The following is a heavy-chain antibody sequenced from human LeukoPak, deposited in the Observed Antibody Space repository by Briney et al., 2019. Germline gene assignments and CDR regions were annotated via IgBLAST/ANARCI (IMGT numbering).Heavy chain of an antibody. Sequence: SETLSLTCTVSGSSISSGYFWGWIRQPPGKGLEWIGSTYHSGSTYYNPSLKSRVTILVDTPKNQFSLKLCSVTAADMAMYYCARSQNWGQGTLVTVSS. CDR3: ARSQN. J-gene: IGHJ4*02. V-gene: IGHV4-38-2*02. CDR2: TYHSGST. CDR1: GSSISSGYF.